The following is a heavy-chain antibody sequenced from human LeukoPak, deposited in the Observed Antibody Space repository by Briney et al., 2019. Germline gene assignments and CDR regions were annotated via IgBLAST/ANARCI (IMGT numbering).Heavy chain of an antibody. V-gene: IGHV1-2*02. CDR2: INPNSGGT. CDR3: ARRDYPLRDAFDI. Sequence: ASVKVSCKASGGTFSSYAISWVRQAPGQGLEWMGWINPNSGGTNYAQKFQGRVTMTRDTSISTAYMELSRLRSDDTAVYYCARRDYPLRDAFDIWGQGTMVTVSS. CDR1: GGTFSSYA. D-gene: IGHD4-17*01. J-gene: IGHJ3*02.